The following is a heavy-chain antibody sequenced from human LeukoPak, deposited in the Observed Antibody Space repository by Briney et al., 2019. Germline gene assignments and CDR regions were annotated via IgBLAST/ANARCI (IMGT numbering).Heavy chain of an antibody. CDR1: GGSISSGEYY. V-gene: IGHV4-30-4*01. J-gene: IGHJ5*02. CDR2: IYYSGST. Sequence: SQTLSLTCTVSGGSISSGEYYWSWIRQPPGKGLEWIGYIYYSGSTYYNPSLKSRVTISVDTSKNQFSLKLSSVTAADTAVYYCARSGSYPVGFDPWGQGTLVTVSS. D-gene: IGHD1-26*01. CDR3: ARSGSYPVGFDP.